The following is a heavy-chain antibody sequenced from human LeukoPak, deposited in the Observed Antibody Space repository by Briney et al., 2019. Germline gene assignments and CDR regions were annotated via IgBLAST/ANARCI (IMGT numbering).Heavy chain of an antibody. V-gene: IGHV3-23*01. J-gene: IGHJ4*02. CDR2: ISGSGGNT. CDR1: GFTFSSYA. D-gene: IGHD2-21*02. CDR3: ARSTAGFDY. Sequence: GGSLRLSCAASGFTFSSYAMSWVRQAPGKGLEWVSVISGSGGNTYYADSVKGRFTISRDNAKNSLYLQMNSLRAEDTAVYYCARSTAGFDYWGQGTLVTVSS.